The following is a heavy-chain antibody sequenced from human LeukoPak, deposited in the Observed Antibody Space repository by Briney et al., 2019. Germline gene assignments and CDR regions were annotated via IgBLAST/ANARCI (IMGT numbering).Heavy chain of an antibody. CDR1: GFTFSSYA. CDR3: AKAETVYGGAYFDY. D-gene: IGHD3-16*01. V-gene: IGHV3-23*01. CDR2: ISGSGDNT. Sequence: GSLRLSCAASGFTFSSYAMSWVRQAPGKGLEWVSGISGSGDNTYYADSVKGRFTISRDNSKNTLYLQMNSLRAEDTAVYYCAKAETVYGGAYFDYWGQGTLVTVSS. J-gene: IGHJ4*02.